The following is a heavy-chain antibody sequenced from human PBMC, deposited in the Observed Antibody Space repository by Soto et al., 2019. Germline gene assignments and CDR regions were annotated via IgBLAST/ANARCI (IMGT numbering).Heavy chain of an antibody. J-gene: IGHJ4*02. CDR3: VRDRPGSQEYFDY. Sequence: GGSLRLSCAASGFTLSGYAMSWVRQAPGKGLVWVSRINTDGSDTRYADSVKGRFTISRDNAKNTVYLQMNSLRAEDTGVYYCVRDRPGSQEYFDYWGQGNMVTVSS. V-gene: IGHV3-74*01. CDR2: INTDGSDT. D-gene: IGHD3-10*01. CDR1: GFTLSGYA.